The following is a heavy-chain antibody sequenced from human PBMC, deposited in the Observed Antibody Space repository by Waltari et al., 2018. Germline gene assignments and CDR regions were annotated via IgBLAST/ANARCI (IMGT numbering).Heavy chain of an antibody. Sequence: QVQLQESGPGLVKPSETLSLTCAVSGYSISSGYYWGWIRQPPGKGLEWIGSIYHSGGTYYNQSLKSRVTRSVDTSKNQCSLKLRSVTAADTAVYYCARGGGSYRRDFDPWGQGTLVTVSS. CDR3: ARGGGSYRRDFDP. CDR1: GYSISSGYY. CDR2: IYHSGGT. D-gene: IGHD1-26*01. V-gene: IGHV4-38-2*01. J-gene: IGHJ5*02.